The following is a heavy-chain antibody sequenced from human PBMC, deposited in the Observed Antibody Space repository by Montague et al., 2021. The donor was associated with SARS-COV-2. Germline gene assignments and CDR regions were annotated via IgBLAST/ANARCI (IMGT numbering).Heavy chain of an antibody. CDR3: AKLSGGSYLHYFEY. Sequence: SLRLSCATSGFTFRNYAMTWVRQALGKGLEWVSTISGNGDPDTTYYADSVKGRFTISRDISKNTLYLQMNSLRAEDTAVYYCAKLSGGSYLHYFEYWGQGTLVTVSS. J-gene: IGHJ4*02. V-gene: IGHV3-23*01. D-gene: IGHD1-26*01. CDR1: GFTFRNYA. CDR2: ISGNGDPDTT.